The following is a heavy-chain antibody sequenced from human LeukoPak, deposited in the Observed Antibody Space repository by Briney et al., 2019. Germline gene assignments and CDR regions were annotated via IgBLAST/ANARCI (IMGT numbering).Heavy chain of an antibody. CDR2: TYSGGFT. CDR3: AREAMRDSYDASLDL. Sequence: GGSLRLSCIASGFTVSEYYMSWVRQAPGKGLEWVSVTYSGGFTYYADSVRGRFSISRDTSRNTLDLQMNSLRVEDTGLYYCAREAMRDSYDASLDLWGQGTLVTVSS. D-gene: IGHD2-21*01. V-gene: IGHV3-66*01. CDR1: GFTVSEYY. J-gene: IGHJ4*02.